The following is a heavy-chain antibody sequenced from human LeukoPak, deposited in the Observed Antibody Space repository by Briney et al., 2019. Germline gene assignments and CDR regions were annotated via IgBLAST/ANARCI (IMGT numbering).Heavy chain of an antibody. CDR1: GYTLTELS. D-gene: IGHD3-22*01. CDR3: ATDSRYYDSSGYSG. Sequence: GASVKVSCKVSGYTLTELSMHWVRQAPGKGLEWMGGFDPEDGETIYAQKFQGRVTMTEDTSTDTAYVELSSLRSEDTAVYYCATDSRYYDSSGYSGRGQGTLVTVSS. J-gene: IGHJ4*02. V-gene: IGHV1-24*01. CDR2: FDPEDGET.